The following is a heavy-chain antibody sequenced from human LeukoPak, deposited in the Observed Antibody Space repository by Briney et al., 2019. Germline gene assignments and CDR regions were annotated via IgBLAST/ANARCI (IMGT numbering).Heavy chain of an antibody. J-gene: IGHJ1*01. CDR3: AKGGVGATIEYFQH. V-gene: IGHV3-43D*03. CDR1: GFTVSSNY. CDR2: ISWDGGST. D-gene: IGHD1-26*01. Sequence: GGSLRLSCAASGFTVSSNYMSWVRQAPGKGLEWVSLISWDGGSTYYADSVKGRFTISRDNSKNSLYLQMNSLRAEDTALYYCAKGGVGATIEYFQHWGQGTLVTVSS.